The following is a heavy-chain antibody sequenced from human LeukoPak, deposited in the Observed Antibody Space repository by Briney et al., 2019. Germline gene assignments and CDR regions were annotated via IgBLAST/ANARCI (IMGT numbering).Heavy chain of an antibody. D-gene: IGHD1-14*01. V-gene: IGHV3-30-3*01. CDR3: ARDNNRGSTRY. Sequence: GGSLRLSCAASGFTFNTYAMHWVRQAPGKGLEWVAVISYNGSNKYYADSVKGRFTISRDNSKNTLYLQMNSLRAEDTAVYYCARDNNRGSTRYWGQGNLVTVSS. J-gene: IGHJ4*02. CDR1: GFTFNTYA. CDR2: ISYNGSNK.